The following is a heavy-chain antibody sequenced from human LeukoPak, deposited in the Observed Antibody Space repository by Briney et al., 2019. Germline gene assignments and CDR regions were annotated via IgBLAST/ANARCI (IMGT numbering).Heavy chain of an antibody. V-gene: IGHV3-7*01. CDR1: GFTFSSYW. D-gene: IGHD3-10*01. CDR2: IKQDGSEK. Sequence: PGGSLRLSCAASGFTFSSYWMSWVRQAPGKGLEWVANIKQDGSEKYYVDSVKGRFTISRDNAKNSLYLQMNSLRAEDTAVYYCARIRSMVSPRFDYWGQGTLVTVSS. J-gene: IGHJ4*02. CDR3: ARIRSMVSPRFDY.